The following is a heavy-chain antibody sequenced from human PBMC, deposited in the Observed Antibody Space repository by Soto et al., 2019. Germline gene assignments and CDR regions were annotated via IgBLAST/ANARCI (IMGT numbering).Heavy chain of an antibody. Sequence: NPSETLSLSCTVSGGSISNYYWSWIRQPPGKGLEWIGYISYSGSTNYNPSLKSRVTISVDKSKNQFSLKLSSVTAEDTAVYYCARYYYDSSGYYPLWGQGTLVTVSS. CDR3: ARYYYDSSGYYPL. D-gene: IGHD3-22*01. CDR1: GGSISNYY. V-gene: IGHV4-59*12. CDR2: ISYSGST. J-gene: IGHJ4*02.